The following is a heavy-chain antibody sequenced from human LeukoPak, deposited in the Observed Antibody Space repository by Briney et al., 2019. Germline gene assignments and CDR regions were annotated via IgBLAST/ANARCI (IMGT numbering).Heavy chain of an antibody. V-gene: IGHV4-59*01. CDR3: ARDYGMDV. CDR2: IYYSGST. Sequence: SETLSLTCAVSGGSISSYYWSWIRQPPGKGLEWIGYIYYSGSTNYNPSLKSRVTISVDTSKNQFSLKLSSVTAADTAVYYCARDYGMDVWGQGTTVTVSS. CDR1: GGSISSYY. J-gene: IGHJ6*02.